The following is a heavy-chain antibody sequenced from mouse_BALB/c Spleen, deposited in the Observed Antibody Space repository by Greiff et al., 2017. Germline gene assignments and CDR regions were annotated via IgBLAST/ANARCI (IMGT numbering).Heavy chain of an antibody. V-gene: IGHV14-4*02. J-gene: IGHJ4*01. CDR1: GFNIKDYY. CDR2: IDPENGDT. CDR3: VAFVYKNAMEY. Sequence: EVQLQQSGAELVRSGASVKLSCTASGFNIKDYYMHWVKQRPEQGLEWIGWIDPENGDTEYAPKFQGKATMTADTSSNTAYLQLSSLTSEDTAVYYSVAFVYKNAMEYRGEEKSDSVSS.